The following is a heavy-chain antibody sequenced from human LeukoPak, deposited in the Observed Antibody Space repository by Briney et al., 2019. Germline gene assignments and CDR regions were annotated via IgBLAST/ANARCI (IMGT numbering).Heavy chain of an antibody. CDR2: IYSGCST. D-gene: IGHD1-1*01. CDR1: GFTVSSNY. J-gene: IGHJ4*02. V-gene: IGHV3-66*01. CDR3: ARGYYYFDY. Sequence: GGSLRLSCAASGFTVSSNYMSWVRQPPGKGLEGVSVIYSGCSTYYAESVKGRFTISRANSKNTLYLQMNSLRDEDTAVYYCARGYYYFDYWGQGTLVTVSS.